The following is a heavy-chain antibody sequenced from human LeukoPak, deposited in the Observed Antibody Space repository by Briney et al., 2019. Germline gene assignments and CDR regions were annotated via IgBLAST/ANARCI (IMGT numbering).Heavy chain of an antibody. J-gene: IGHJ4*02. CDR1: GDSISSSSYY. CDR2: IYPSGTT. V-gene: IGHV4-39*01. D-gene: IGHD1-14*01. Sequence: SETLSLTCTVSGDSISSSSYYWGWIRQPPGKGLEWIGSIYPSGTTYYNPSLKSRATISVDTSKNQFSLKLSSVTAADTAAYYCARGLVPDPFDYWGQGTLVTVSS. CDR3: ARGLVPDPFDY.